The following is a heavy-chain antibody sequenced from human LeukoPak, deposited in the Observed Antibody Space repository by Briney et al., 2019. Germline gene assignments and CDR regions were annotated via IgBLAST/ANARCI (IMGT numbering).Heavy chain of an antibody. CDR1: GFTFGAYD. CDR2: VSWHSGSI. CDR3: ARAGDTSGYYHYCDY. J-gene: IGHJ4*02. D-gene: IGHD3-22*01. V-gene: IGHV3-9*01. Sequence: PGRSLRLSCAASGFTFGAYDMYWVRQAPGKGLEWVSGVSWHSGSIGYADSVKGRFTISRDNAKNSLYLQMNKLRVEDTALYYCARAGDTSGYYHYCDYWGQGTLVTVSS.